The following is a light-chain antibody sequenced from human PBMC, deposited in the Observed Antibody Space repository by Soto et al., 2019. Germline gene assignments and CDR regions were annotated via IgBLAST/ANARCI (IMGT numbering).Light chain of an antibody. CDR1: QGISSY. Sequence: AIRMTQSPSSLSASTGDRVTITCRASQGISSYLAWYQQKPGKAPKLLIYAASTLQSGVPSRFSGSGSGTDFTLTISCLQSEDFAPYYCQQYYSYLFTFGQGTRLEIK. V-gene: IGKV1-8*01. J-gene: IGKJ5*01. CDR2: AAS. CDR3: QQYYSYLFT.